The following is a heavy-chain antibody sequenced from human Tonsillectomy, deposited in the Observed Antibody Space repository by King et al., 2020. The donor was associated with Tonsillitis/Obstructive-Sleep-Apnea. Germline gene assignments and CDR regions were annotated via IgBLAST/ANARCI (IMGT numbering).Heavy chain of an antibody. V-gene: IGHV3-30*04. CDR1: GFTFSSYA. J-gene: IGHJ6*02. D-gene: IGHD6-13*01. Sequence: QVQLVESGGGVVQPGRSLRLSCAASGFTFSSYAMHWVRQAPGKGLEWVAVISYDGSNKFYADSVKGRFTISRDNSKNTLYLQMNSLRAEDTAVYYCAGARGGHSSSWYYGYYYYGMDVWGQGTTVTVSS. CDR3: AGARGGHSSSWYYGYYYYGMDV. CDR2: ISYDGSNK.